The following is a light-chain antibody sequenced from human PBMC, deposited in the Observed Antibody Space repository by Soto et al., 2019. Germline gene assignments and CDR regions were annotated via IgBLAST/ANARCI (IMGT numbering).Light chain of an antibody. J-gene: IGKJ1*01. CDR2: AAS. V-gene: IGKV1-9*01. CDR1: QGISSY. Sequence: DIQLTQSPSFLSASVGDRVTITCRASQGISSYLAWYQQKPGKAPKLLIYAASTLQSGVPSRFSGSGSETEFTHTISSLQPEDFATYYCQRLNTYPRTFGQGTKVEIK. CDR3: QRLNTYPRT.